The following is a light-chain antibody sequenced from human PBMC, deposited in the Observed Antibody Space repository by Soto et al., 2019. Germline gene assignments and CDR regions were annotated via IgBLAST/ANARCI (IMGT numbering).Light chain of an antibody. J-gene: IGKJ1*01. Sequence: IVLTQSPATLSLSPWDRATLSCRASKSVGKYLAWYQQKPGQLPRLLIYDVSNRATGIPARFSGTGSGTDFTLTISTLEPEDFAVYYCQQYGSSPWTFGQGTKVDIK. V-gene: IGKV3-11*01. CDR3: QQYGSSPWT. CDR2: DVS. CDR1: KSVGKY.